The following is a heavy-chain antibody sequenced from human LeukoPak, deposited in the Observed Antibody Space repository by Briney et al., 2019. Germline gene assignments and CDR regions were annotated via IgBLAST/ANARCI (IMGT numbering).Heavy chain of an antibody. D-gene: IGHD1-26*01. Sequence: GGSLRLSCAASGFTFSNYWMHWVRQAPGKGLVWVSRIDGDGSSTSYADSVKGRFTISRDNDKNTLYLQMTSLRAEDTAVYYCARTIVGAAFDYWGQGTLVTVSS. J-gene: IGHJ4*02. V-gene: IGHV3-74*01. CDR3: ARTIVGAAFDY. CDR2: IDGDGSST. CDR1: GFTFSNYW.